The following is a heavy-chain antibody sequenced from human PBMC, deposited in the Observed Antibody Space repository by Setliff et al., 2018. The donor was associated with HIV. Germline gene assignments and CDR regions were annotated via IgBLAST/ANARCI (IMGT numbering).Heavy chain of an antibody. D-gene: IGHD2-2*02. CDR3: ARYTSKVDWFDP. V-gene: IGHV4-31*03. J-gene: IGHJ5*02. Sequence: SETLSLTCTVSGGSISSGGYYWSWIRQHPGKGLEWIGYISYSGSTYYNPSLKSRVTISVDTSKTQFYLKLRSVTASDTAVYYCARYTSKVDWFDPWGQGTLVTVSS. CDR2: ISYSGST. CDR1: GGSISSGGYY.